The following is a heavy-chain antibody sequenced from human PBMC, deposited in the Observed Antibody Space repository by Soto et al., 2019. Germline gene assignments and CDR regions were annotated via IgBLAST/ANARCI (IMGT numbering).Heavy chain of an antibody. J-gene: IGHJ4*02. V-gene: IGHV3-30*18. Sequence: TGGSLRLSCAASGFTFSSYGMHWVRQAPGKGLEWVAVISYDGSNKYYADSVKGRFTISRDNSKNTLYLQMDSLRAEDTAVYYCAKGSVAGTFDYWGQGTLVTVSS. D-gene: IGHD6-19*01. CDR2: ISYDGSNK. CDR3: AKGSVAGTFDY. CDR1: GFTFSSYG.